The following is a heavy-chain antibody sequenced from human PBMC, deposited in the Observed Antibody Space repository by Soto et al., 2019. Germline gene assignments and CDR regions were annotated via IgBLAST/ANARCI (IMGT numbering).Heavy chain of an antibody. Sequence: SVKVSCKASGGTFSSYAISWVRQAPGQGLEWMGGIIPIFGTANYAQKFQGRVTITADKSTSTAYMELSSLRSEDTAVYYCAICPPRYERSGYYRVSLYPDLWGRGTLVTVSS. CDR2: IIPIFGTA. CDR1: GGTFSSYA. J-gene: IGHJ2*01. V-gene: IGHV1-69*06. CDR3: AICPPRYERSGYYRVSLYPDL. D-gene: IGHD3-22*01.